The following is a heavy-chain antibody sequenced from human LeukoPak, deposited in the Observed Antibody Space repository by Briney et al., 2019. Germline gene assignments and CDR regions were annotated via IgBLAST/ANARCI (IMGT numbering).Heavy chain of an antibody. V-gene: IGHV1-2*02. D-gene: IGHD6-13*01. CDR1: GCTFISYY. J-gene: IGHJ4*02. CDR3: ARGGTAAALDTGGY. Sequence: AAVNVTCKACGCTFISYYFNWVRQPTGQGLEWMGWINPNSGGTNYAQKFQGRVTMTRHTSISTDSLELSRLRSDDTAVYYCARGGTAAALDTGGYWGQGTLVTVSS. CDR2: INPNSGGT.